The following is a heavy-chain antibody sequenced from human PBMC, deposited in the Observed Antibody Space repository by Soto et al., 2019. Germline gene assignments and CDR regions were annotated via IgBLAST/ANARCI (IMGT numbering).Heavy chain of an antibody. V-gene: IGHV4-30-2*01. CDR1: GGSISSGNDS. CDR3: ARDLHDYGDWYFDL. J-gene: IGHJ2*01. Sequence: QLRLQESGSGLVKPSQTLSLTCAVSGGSISSGNDSWSWIRQPPGKGLEWIGYIFHSGSPYYNPSLASRGTISVDRSKNQFSLRLSSVTAADTAVYYCARDLHDYGDWYFDLWGRGTLVTVSS. CDR2: IFHSGSP. D-gene: IGHD4-17*01.